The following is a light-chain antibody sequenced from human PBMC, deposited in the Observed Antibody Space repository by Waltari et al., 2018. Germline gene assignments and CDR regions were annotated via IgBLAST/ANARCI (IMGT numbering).Light chain of an antibody. J-gene: IGLJ2*01. CDR3: QSYDISLSGSL. CDR2: NNN. CDR1: SSNIGGGYD. V-gene: IGLV1-40*01. Sequence: QSALTQPPSASGSPGQSVTISCTGSSSNIGGGYDVQWYQQLPGTAPKLLIYNNNNRPSGVPDRFSGSKSGTSASLAITGLQAEDEADYYCQSYDISLSGSLFGGGTKLTVL.